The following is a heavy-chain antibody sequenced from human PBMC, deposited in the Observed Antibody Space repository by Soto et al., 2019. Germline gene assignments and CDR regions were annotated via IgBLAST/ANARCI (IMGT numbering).Heavy chain of an antibody. J-gene: IGHJ5*02. D-gene: IGHD3-9*01. CDR3: AKEALRTSYYDILTGYYREDNWFDP. CDR2: ISGSGGST. V-gene: IGHV3-23*01. Sequence: GGSLRLSCAASGFTFSSYAMSWVRQAPGKGLEWVSAISGSGGSTYYADSVKGRFTISRDNSKNTLYLQMNSLRAEDTAVYYCAKEALRTSYYDILTGYYREDNWFDPWGQGTLVTVSS. CDR1: GFTFSSYA.